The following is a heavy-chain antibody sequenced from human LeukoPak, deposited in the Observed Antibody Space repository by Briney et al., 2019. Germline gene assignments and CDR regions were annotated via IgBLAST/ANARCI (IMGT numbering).Heavy chain of an antibody. Sequence: GSLRLSCAASGFTFSSYGMHWVRQAPGKGLEWVAFIRYDGSNKYYADSVKGRFTISRDNSMNTLYLQMNSLRAEDTAVYYCAKGAGITIFGVVINNWFDPWGQGTLVTVSS. CDR3: AKGAGITIFGVVINNWFDP. CDR2: IRYDGSNK. D-gene: IGHD3-3*01. CDR1: GFTFSSYG. V-gene: IGHV3-30*02. J-gene: IGHJ5*02.